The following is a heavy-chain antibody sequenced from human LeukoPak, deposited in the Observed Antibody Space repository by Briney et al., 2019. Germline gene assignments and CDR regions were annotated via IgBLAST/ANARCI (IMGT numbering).Heavy chain of an antibody. CDR2: ISPNSGET. D-gene: IGHD1-1*01. Sequence: ASVKVSCKASGYTFTDYYMHWVRQAPGQGLEWMGWISPNSGETSYAQKFQGRVIMTRDTSIRTVYMEVNSLRPDDTAVFYCARDGNFDYWGQGTLVTVSS. CDR3: ARDGNFDY. CDR1: GYTFTDYY. J-gene: IGHJ4*02. V-gene: IGHV1-2*02.